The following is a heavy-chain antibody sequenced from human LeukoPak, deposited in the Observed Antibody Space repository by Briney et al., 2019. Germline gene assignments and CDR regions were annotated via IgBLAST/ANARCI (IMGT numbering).Heavy chain of an antibody. CDR3: ARNKEYSSSSVYED. CDR2: IIPIFGTA. CDR1: GGTFSSYA. D-gene: IGHD6-6*01. Sequence: GSSVKVSCKASGGTFSSYAISWVRQAPGQGLEWMGGIIPIFGTANYAQKFQGRVTITTDESTSTAYMELSSLRSDDTAVYYCARNKEYSSSSVYEDWGQGTLVTVSS. V-gene: IGHV1-69*05. J-gene: IGHJ4*02.